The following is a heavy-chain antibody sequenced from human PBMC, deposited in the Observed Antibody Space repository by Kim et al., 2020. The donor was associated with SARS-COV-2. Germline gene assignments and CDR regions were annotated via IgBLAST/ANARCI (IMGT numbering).Heavy chain of an antibody. CDR1: GFTVSNYY. CDR2: TYTAGST. Sequence: GGSLRLSCAVSGFTVSNYYMTWVRQAPGMGLQWVSVTYTAGSTYYADSVKGRFTVSRDNSKNALYLQMNSLRADDTAVYYCVGSRSWGQGTLVTVSS. D-gene: IGHD2-2*01. J-gene: IGHJ5*02. V-gene: IGHV3-66*01. CDR3: VGSRS.